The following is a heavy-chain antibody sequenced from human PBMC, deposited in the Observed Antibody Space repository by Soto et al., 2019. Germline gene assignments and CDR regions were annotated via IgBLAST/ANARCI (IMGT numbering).Heavy chain of an antibody. V-gene: IGHV3-74*01. CDR2: INSDGSST. CDR1: GFTFSSYW. Sequence: WGSLRLSCAASGFTFSSYWMHWVRQAPGKGLVWVSRINSDGSSTSYADSVKGRFTISRDNAKNTLYLQMNSLRAEDTAVYYCARTIAVADYFDYWGQGTLVTVSS. J-gene: IGHJ4*02. D-gene: IGHD6-19*01. CDR3: ARTIAVADYFDY.